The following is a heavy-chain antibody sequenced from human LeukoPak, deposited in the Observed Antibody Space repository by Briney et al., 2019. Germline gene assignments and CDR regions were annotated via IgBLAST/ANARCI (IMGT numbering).Heavy chain of an antibody. CDR3: AKGLNSGSYRYFDY. V-gene: IGHV3-23*01. D-gene: IGHD1-26*01. Sequence: PGGSLRLSCAASGFTFSTYVMSWVRQAPGKGLEWVSAISGSGGSTYYADSVKGRFTISRDNSKNTLYLQMNSLRAEDTAVYYCAKGLNSGSYRYFDYWGQGTLVPVSS. CDR1: GFTFSTYV. CDR2: ISGSGGST. J-gene: IGHJ4*02.